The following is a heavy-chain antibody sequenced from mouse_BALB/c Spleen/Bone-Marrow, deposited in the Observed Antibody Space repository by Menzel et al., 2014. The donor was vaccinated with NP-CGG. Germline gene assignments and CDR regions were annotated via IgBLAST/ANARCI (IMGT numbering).Heavy chain of an antibody. CDR1: VYTFTSYC. V-gene: IGHV1S22*01. CDR2: IYPDSGST. CDR3: TSYGNAMDY. D-gene: IGHD2-1*01. J-gene: IGHJ4*01. Sequence: GSALVRPRASVKLSCKASVYTFTSYCMRCLMQQSGQGLVRSGNIYPDSGSTNYDALIKRMVTLTVDTSSSTANMQLSRLTSEDSAVYYCTSYGNAMDYWGQGTSVTGSS.